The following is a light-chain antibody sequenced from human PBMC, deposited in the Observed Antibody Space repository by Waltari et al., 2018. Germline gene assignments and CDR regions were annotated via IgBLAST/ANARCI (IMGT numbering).Light chain of an antibody. J-gene: IGLJ1*01. Sequence: QSALTPPPSASGSPGQSVTISCPGTSSDVGGYNYVSWYQQLPGKAPKLIITDVYKRPSGVPDRFSGSKSGNTASLTVSGLQAEDEADYFCLSYAGDNGYFFGTGTRVTVL. CDR2: DVY. CDR3: LSYAGDNGYF. V-gene: IGLV2-8*01. CDR1: SSDVGGYNY.